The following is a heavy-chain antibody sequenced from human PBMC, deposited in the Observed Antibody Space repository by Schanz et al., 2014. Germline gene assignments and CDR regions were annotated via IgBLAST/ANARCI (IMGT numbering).Heavy chain of an antibody. D-gene: IGHD6-19*01. J-gene: IGHJ3*02. Sequence: QVQLVQSGGEVKKPGASVKVSCKASGYTFNNHGISWVRQAPGQGLEWMGRIIPILGITNVAQTFQDRVTITADKSTSTAYMELSSLRSEDTAVYYCARGLGDERWLDLNEAFDIWGQGTIVTVSS. CDR3: ARGLGDERWLDLNEAFDI. CDR2: IIPILGIT. CDR1: GYTFNNHG. V-gene: IGHV1-69*04.